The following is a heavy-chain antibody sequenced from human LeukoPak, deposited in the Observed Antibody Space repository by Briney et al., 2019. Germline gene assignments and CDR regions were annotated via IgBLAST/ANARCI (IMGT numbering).Heavy chain of an antibody. CDR2: IYSDGTT. CDR1: GFTFSSYG. J-gene: IGHJ5*02. Sequence: PGGSLRLSCAASGFTFSSYGMHWVRQAPGKGLEWVSVIYSDGTTRNADSVKGRFTISRDNSKNTVYLQMDSLRAEDTAVYYCARDKDAWGQGTLVTVSS. V-gene: IGHV3-NL1*01. CDR3: ARDKDA.